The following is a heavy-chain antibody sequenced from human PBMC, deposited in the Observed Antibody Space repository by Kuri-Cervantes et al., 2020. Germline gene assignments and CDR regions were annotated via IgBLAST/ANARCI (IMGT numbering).Heavy chain of an antibody. V-gene: IGHV3-30*04. J-gene: IGHJ5*02. CDR1: GFTFSSYA. Sequence: LSLTCAASGFTFSSYAMHWVRQAPGKGLEWVAVISYDGSNKYYADSVKGRFTISRDNSKNTLYLQTNSLRAEDTAVYYCARVLGYYDRAWFDPWGQGTLVTVSS. CDR3: ARVLGYYDRAWFDP. CDR2: ISYDGSNK. D-gene: IGHD3-22*01.